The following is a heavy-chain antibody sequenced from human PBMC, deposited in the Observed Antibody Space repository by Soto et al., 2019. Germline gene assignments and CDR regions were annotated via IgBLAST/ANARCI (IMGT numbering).Heavy chain of an antibody. CDR3: ARLSRDDYPAGAFDI. D-gene: IGHD4-17*01. CDR1: GGSISSGGYY. V-gene: IGHV4-31*03. J-gene: IGHJ3*02. CDR2: IYYSGST. Sequence: QVPLQESGPGLVKPSQTLSLTCTVSGGSISSGGYYWSWIRQHPGKGLEWIGYIYYSGSTYYNPSLKSRVTISVDTSKNQFSLKLSSVTAADTAVYYCARLSRDDYPAGAFDIWGQGTMVTVSS.